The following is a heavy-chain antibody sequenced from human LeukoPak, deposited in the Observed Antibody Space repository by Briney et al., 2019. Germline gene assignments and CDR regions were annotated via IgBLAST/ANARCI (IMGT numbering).Heavy chain of an antibody. CDR3: ARETYYYGSGSYLYDY. J-gene: IGHJ4*02. CDR2: ISSSSSYI. V-gene: IGHV3-21*01. D-gene: IGHD3-10*01. Sequence: GGSLRLSCAASGFTFSSYSMNWVGQAPGKGLEWVSSISSSSSYIYYSDSVKGRFTISRDNAKNSLYLQMNSLRAEDTAGYYCARETYYYGSGSYLYDYWGQGTLVTVSS. CDR1: GFTFSSYS.